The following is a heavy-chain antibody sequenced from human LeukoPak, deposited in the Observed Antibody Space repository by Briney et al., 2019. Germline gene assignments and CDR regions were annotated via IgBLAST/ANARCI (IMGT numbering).Heavy chain of an antibody. J-gene: IGHJ4*02. CDR1: GYTFTGYY. Sequence: SVKVSCKASGYTFTGYYMHWVRQAPGQGLEWMGWINPNSGGTNYAQKFQGRVTMTRNTSISTAYMELSSLRSEDTAVYYCARDNDSRDPPHFDYWGQGTLVTVSS. CDR3: ARDNDSRDPPHFDY. D-gene: IGHD3-16*01. CDR2: INPNSGGT. V-gene: IGHV1-2*02.